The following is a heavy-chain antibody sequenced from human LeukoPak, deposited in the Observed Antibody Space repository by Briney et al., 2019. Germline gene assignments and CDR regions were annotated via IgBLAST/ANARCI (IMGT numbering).Heavy chain of an antibody. D-gene: IGHD3-10*01. CDR2: IYYSGNT. CDR1: GGSISTYY. CDR3: ARVGSGSFDY. Sequence: SETLSLTCTVSGGSISTYYWSWIRQPPGKGLEWIGYIYYSGNTNCNPSLKSRVTISIDTSKNQFSLKLTSVTAADTAVYHCARVGSGSFDYWGQGTLVTVS. J-gene: IGHJ4*02. V-gene: IGHV4-59*01.